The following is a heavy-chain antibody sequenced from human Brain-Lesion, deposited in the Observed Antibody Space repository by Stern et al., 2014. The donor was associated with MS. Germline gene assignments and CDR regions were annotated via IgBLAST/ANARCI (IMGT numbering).Heavy chain of an antibody. CDR1: GFTFSYHA. CDR3: ARGGAVTTSDYYLDY. Sequence: MQLVESGGGVVQPGRCLRLSCAASGFTFSYHAMHWVRQAPGKGLEWVALISYDGSDKNDADSVKGRFTISRDNSRNTLYLQMNSLRVDDTAVYYCARGGAVTTSDYYLDYWGQGILVTVSS. CDR2: ISYDGSDK. V-gene: IGHV3-30*01. D-gene: IGHD4-17*01. J-gene: IGHJ4*02.